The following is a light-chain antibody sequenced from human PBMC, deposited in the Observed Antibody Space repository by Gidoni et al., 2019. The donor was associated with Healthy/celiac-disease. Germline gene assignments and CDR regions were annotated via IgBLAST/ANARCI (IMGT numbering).Light chain of an antibody. CDR3: CSYAGSSTPSVV. CDR1: SSDVGSYNL. CDR2: EVS. V-gene: IGLV2-23*02. Sequence: QSALTQPASVSGSPGQSITISCTGTSSDVGSYNLVSWYPQHPGKAPKLMIYEVSKRPSGVSNRFSGSKSGNTASLTISGLQAEDEADYYCCSYAGSSTPSVVFGGGTKLTVL. J-gene: IGLJ2*01.